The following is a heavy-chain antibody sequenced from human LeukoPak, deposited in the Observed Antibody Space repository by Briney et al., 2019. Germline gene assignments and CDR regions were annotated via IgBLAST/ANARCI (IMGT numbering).Heavy chain of an antibody. V-gene: IGHV1-2*02. CDR2: INPNSGGT. J-gene: IGHJ6*02. D-gene: IGHD4-17*01. CDR1: GYTFTDYY. CDR3: ASTTVSTVGYGMDV. Sequence: ASVKVSCKASGYTFTDYYMHWVRQAPGQGLEWMGWINPNSGGTNYAQKFQGRVTMTRDTSIGTAYMEVSTLKSDDTAVYYCASTTVSTVGYGMDVWGQGTTVTVSS.